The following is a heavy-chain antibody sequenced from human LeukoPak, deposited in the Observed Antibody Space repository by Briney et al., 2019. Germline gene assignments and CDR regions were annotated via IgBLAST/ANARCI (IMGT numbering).Heavy chain of an antibody. CDR2: IIPIFGTA. J-gene: IGHJ6*03. V-gene: IGHV1-69*13. CDR3: ARDRDIVVVPAANLAGYYYMDV. Sequence: SVKVSCKASGGTFSSYAISWVRQAPGQGLEWMGGIIPIFGTANYAQKFQGRVTITADESTSTAYMELSSLRSEDTAVYYCARDRDIVVVPAANLAGYYYMDVWGKGTTVTVSS. D-gene: IGHD2-2*01. CDR1: GGTFSSYA.